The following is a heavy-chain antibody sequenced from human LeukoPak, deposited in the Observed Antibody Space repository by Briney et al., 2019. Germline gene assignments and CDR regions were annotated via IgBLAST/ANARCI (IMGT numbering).Heavy chain of an antibody. Sequence: PSETLSLTCTVSGGSISSYYWSWIRQPPGKGLEWIGYIYYSGSTNYNPSLKSRVTISVDTSKNQFSLKLSSVTAADTAVYYCARAATSSTLTDYWGQGTLVTVSS. CDR2: IYYSGST. J-gene: IGHJ4*02. CDR1: GGSISSYY. D-gene: IGHD2-2*01. CDR3: ARAATSSTLTDY. V-gene: IGHV4-59*01.